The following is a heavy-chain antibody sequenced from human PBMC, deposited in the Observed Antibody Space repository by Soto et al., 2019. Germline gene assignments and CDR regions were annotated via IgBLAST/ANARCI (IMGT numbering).Heavy chain of an antibody. CDR1: GYTFTGYY. D-gene: IGHD3-10*01. Sequence: ASVKVCCKASGYTFTGYYMHWVRQAPGQGLEWMGWINPNSGGTNYAQKFQGWVTMTRDTSISTAYMELSRLRSDDTAVYYCARDSRRITMVRGVSPPNSYYYYYYGMDVWGQGTTVTVSS. J-gene: IGHJ6*02. CDR3: ARDSRRITMVRGVSPPNSYYYYYYGMDV. CDR2: INPNSGGT. V-gene: IGHV1-2*04.